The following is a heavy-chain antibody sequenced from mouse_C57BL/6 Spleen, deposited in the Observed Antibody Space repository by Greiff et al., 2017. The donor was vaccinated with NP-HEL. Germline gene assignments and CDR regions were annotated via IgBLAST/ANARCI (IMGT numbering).Heavy chain of an antibody. V-gene: IGHV5-17*01. CDR2: ISSGSSTI. J-gene: IGHJ2*01. CDR3: ARGGLYYFDY. Sequence: VESGGGLVKPGGSLKLSCAASGFTFSDYGMHWVRQAPEKGLEWVAYISSGSSTIYYADTVTGRFTISRDNAKNTLFLQMTSLRSEDTAMYYCARGGLYYFDYWGQGTTLTVSS. CDR1: GFTFSDYG. D-gene: IGHD3-3*01.